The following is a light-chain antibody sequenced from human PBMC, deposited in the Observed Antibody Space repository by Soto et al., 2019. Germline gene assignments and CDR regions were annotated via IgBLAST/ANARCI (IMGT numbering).Light chain of an antibody. J-gene: IGKJ4*01. CDR2: GAS. CDR3: QQRSYLFT. CDR1: QSVSSY. V-gene: IGKV3D-15*01. Sequence: EIVMTQSPATLSVSPGERSTLSCRASQSVSSYLAWYQQKPGQAPRLLIYGASNRATGIPARFSGSGSGTDFTLTISSLQPEDCAVYYCQQRSYLFTFGGGTTVDIK.